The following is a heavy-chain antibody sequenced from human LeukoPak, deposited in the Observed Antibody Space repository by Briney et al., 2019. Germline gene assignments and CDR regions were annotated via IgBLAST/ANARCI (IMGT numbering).Heavy chain of an antibody. Sequence: GRSLRLSCAASGFTISSYAMTWVRQAPGKGLEWVSAISGSGSTTYYADSVKGRFTISRDNSKNTLYLEMNSLRAEDTAIYYCAKEVLLWFGESLYYFDYWGQGTLVTVSS. CDR3: AKEVLLWFGESLYYFDY. D-gene: IGHD3-10*01. CDR2: ISGSGSTT. J-gene: IGHJ4*02. V-gene: IGHV3-23*01. CDR1: GFTISSYA.